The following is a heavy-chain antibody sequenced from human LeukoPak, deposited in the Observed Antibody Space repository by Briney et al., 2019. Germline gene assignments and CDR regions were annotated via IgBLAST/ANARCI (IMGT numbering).Heavy chain of an antibody. CDR3: ARDTRGESDY. J-gene: IGHJ4*02. D-gene: IGHD2-2*01. CDR1: GFTFSSYS. Sequence: GGSLRLSCAVSGFTFSSYSMNWVRQAPGKGLEWVSYISGGSDTIYYADSVKGRFTISRDNAKNSLYLQMNSLRAEDTAVYYCARDTRGESDYWGQGTLVTVSS. V-gene: IGHV3-48*04. CDR2: ISGGSDTI.